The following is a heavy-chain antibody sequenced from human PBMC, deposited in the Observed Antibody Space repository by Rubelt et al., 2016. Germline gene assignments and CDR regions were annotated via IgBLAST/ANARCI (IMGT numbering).Heavy chain of an antibody. CDR2: IKKDGTEK. Sequence: GQLMESGGGLVQPGGSLRLSCAASGFTFSSNSMNWVRQAPGKGLEWLANIKKDGTEKYYVDSVKGRFTISRDNAKNSLYLQMSSLRAEDTAMYYCTEGFHSWGQGTLVTVSS. CDR3: TEGFHS. CDR1: GFTFSSNS. J-gene: IGHJ5*01. V-gene: IGHV3-7*01.